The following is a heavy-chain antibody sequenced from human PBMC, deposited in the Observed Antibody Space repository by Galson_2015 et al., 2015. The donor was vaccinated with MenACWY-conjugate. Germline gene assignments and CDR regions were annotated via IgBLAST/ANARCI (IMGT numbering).Heavy chain of an antibody. Sequence: LRLSCVASGFSLSSFGMNWVRQAPGKGLEWISYIGSSSGTIYYADSVKGRFTISRDNAKNSLYLQMNSLRADDTAVYYCARKITNNREGDLDHWGQGTLVTVSS. CDR3: ARKITNNREGDLDH. CDR1: GFSLSSFG. V-gene: IGHV3-48*04. J-gene: IGHJ5*02. D-gene: IGHD1-14*01. CDR2: IGSSSGTI.